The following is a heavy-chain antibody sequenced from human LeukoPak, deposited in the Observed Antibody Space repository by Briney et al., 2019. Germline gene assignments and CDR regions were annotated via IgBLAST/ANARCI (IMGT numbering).Heavy chain of an antibody. CDR2: INHSGST. D-gene: IGHD3-22*01. V-gene: IGHV4-34*01. CDR1: GGSFSGYY. Sequence: SETLSLTCAVYGGSFSGYYWSWIRQPPGKGLEWIGEINHSGSTNYNPSLKSRVTISVDTSKNQFSLKLSSVTAADTAVYYCARHDSSGYYSPSYYFDYWGQGTLVTVSS. J-gene: IGHJ4*02. CDR3: ARHDSSGYYSPSYYFDY.